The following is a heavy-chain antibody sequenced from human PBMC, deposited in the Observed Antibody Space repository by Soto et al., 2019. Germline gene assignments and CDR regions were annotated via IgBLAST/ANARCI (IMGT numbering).Heavy chain of an antibody. D-gene: IGHD3-10*01. V-gene: IGHV1-69*13. J-gene: IGHJ4*02. CDR2: IIPIFGTA. Sequence: RASVKVSCKASGYTFTSYGISWVRQAPGQGLEWMGGIIPIFGTANYAQKFQGRVTITADESTSTAYMELSSLRSEDTAVYYCARSEWFGELFNYFDYWGQGTLVTVSS. CDR1: GYTFTSYG. CDR3: ARSEWFGELFNYFDY.